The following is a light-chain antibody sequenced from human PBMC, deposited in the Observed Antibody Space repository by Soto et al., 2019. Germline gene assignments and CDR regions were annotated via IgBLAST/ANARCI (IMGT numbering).Light chain of an antibody. CDR2: EVT. CDR3: SSYAGSNNFVV. CDR1: SSDVGGYNY. V-gene: IGLV2-8*01. J-gene: IGLJ2*01. Sequence: QSALTQPPSASGSPGQSVTISCTGTSSDVGGYNYVSWYQQHPGKAPKLMIYEVTKRPSGVPDRFSGSKSGNTASLTVSGLQAEVEADYCCSSYAGSNNFVVFGGGTKLTVL.